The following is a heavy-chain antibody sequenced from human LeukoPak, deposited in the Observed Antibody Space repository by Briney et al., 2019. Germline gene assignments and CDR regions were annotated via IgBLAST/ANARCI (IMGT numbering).Heavy chain of an antibody. Sequence: GRSLRLSCAVSGFTFSSYGMHWVRQAPGKGLEWAAVISYDGSNKYYADSVKGRFTISRDNSKNTLNLQMKSLRAEDTAVYYCAKDVTWFGELPSSYYYYYGMDVWGQGTTVTVSS. D-gene: IGHD3-10*01. CDR1: GFTFSSYG. CDR2: ISYDGSNK. J-gene: IGHJ6*02. V-gene: IGHV3-30*18. CDR3: AKDVTWFGELPSSYYYYYGMDV.